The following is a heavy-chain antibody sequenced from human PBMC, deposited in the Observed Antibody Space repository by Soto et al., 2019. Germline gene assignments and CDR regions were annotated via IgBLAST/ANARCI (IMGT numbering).Heavy chain of an antibody. CDR1: GGSISSSNW. V-gene: IGHV4-4*02. CDR2: IYHSGST. J-gene: IGHJ5*02. D-gene: IGHD6-13*01. CDR3: ARDAIAAAGTTFDP. Sequence: SETLSLTCAVSGGSISSSNWWSWVRQPPGKGLEWIGEIYHSGSTNYNPSLKSRVTISVDKSKNQFSLKLSSVAAADTAVYYCARDAIAAAGTTFDPWGQGTLVTVSS.